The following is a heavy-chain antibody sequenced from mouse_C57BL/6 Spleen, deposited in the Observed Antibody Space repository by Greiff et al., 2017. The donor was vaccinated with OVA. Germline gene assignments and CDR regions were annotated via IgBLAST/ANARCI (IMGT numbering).Heavy chain of an antibody. CDR3: ARGGGTWYFDV. CDR1: GFTFSSYA. V-gene: IGHV5-4*03. CDR2: ISDGGSYN. J-gene: IGHJ1*03. Sequence: EVKLMESGGGLVKPGGSLKLSCAASGFTFSSYAMSWVRQTPEKRLEWVATISDGGSYNYYPDNVKGRFTISRDNAKKHLYLQMSLLKSEDTAIYYCARGGGTWYFDVWGTGTTVTVSS. D-gene: IGHD3-3*01.